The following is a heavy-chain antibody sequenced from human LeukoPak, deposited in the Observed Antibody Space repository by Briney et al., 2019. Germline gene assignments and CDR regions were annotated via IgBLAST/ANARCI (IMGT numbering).Heavy chain of an antibody. CDR2: IYPGDSDT. Sequence: GESLKISCKGSGYTFSCNWIGWVRQMPGKGLEWMGIIYPGDSDTRYSPSLQGQVTISVDTSIGTAYLQWSSLKASDTAIYYCARQNDFRLDYWGQGTLVTVSS. CDR1: GYTFSCNW. J-gene: IGHJ4*02. V-gene: IGHV5-51*01. D-gene: IGHD3-3*01. CDR3: ARQNDFRLDY.